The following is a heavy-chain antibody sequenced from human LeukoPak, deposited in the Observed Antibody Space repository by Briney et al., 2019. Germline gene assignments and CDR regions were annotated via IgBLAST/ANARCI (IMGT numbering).Heavy chain of an antibody. D-gene: IGHD1-26*01. CDR2: IYSGGST. CDR1: GFTFRSNY. CDR3: ARVESGNYYNY. Sequence: PGGSLRLSCAASGFTFRSNYMSWVRQAPGKGLEWVSVIYSGGSTYYSDSVKGRFTISRDNSKKTLYLQMNSLRAEDTAVYYCARVESGNYYNYWGQGTLITVSS. V-gene: IGHV3-66*01. J-gene: IGHJ4*02.